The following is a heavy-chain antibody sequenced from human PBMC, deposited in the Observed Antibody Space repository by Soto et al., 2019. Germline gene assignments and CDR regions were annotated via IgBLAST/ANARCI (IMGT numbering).Heavy chain of an antibody. V-gene: IGHV1-18*01. CDR3: ARGLGQPLDY. D-gene: IGHD6-19*01. Sequence: QVQLVQSGAEVKKPGASVKVSCKASGYTFTSYDISWVRQAPGQGLEWMGWISTYNGNTNYAQKLQGRVTMTTDTTTRTAYMEMRSMRSYDTDVYYCARGLGQPLDYWGQGTLVTVSS. CDR2: ISTYNGNT. J-gene: IGHJ4*02. CDR1: GYTFTSYD.